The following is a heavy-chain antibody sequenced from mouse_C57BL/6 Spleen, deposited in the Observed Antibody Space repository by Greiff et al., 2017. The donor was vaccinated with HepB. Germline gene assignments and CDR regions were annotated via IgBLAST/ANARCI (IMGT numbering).Heavy chain of an antibody. V-gene: IGHV2-6*03. CDR3: ARPSKGGAMDY. CDR2: IWSDGST. CDR1: GFSLTSYG. D-gene: IGHD2-5*01. J-gene: IGHJ4*01. Sequence: QVQLKQSGPGLVAPSQSLSITCTVSGFSLTSYGVHWVRQTPGKGLEWLVVIWSDGSTTYNSAIKSRLSISKDNSKSQVFLKMNSLQTDDTAMYYCARPSKGGAMDYWGQGTSVTVSS.